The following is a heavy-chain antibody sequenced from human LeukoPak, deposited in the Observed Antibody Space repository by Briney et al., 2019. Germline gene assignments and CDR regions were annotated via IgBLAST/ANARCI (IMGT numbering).Heavy chain of an antibody. CDR1: GFTFSSYA. V-gene: IGHV3-30*04. CDR3: ARAQRAIFGVVIIRDDAFDI. J-gene: IGHJ3*02. Sequence: GGSLRLSCAASGFTFSSYAMHWVRQAPGKGLEWVAVISYDGSNKYYADSVKGRFTISRDNSKNTLYLQMNSLRAEDTAVYYCARAQRAIFGVVIIRDDAFDIWGQGTMVTVSS. CDR2: ISYDGSNK. D-gene: IGHD3-3*01.